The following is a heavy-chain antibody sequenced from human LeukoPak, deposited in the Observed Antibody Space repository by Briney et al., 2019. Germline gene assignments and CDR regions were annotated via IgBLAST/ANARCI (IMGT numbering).Heavy chain of an antibody. CDR1: GFTFGGYL. D-gene: IGHD5-12*01. J-gene: IGHJ4*02. V-gene: IGHV3-74*01. Sequence: GGSLRLSCAASGFTFGGYLMHWVRQAPGKRLVWVPLINSDGGRTIYADSVKGRFTVSRDNAKNTLYLQMNSLRAEDTAVYYCARVGAIVARLPHFDYWGQETLVTVSS. CDR2: INSDGGRT. CDR3: ARVGAIVARLPHFDY.